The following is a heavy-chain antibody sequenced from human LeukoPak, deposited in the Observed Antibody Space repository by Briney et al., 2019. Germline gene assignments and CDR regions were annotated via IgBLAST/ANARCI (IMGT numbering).Heavy chain of an antibody. CDR3: AKRGHSSGSGTPDFDY. Sequence: ASVKVSCKASGYTFTGYYMHWVRQAPGQGLEWMGWINPNSGGTNYAQKFQGRVTMTRDTSISTAYMELSRLRSDDTAVYYCAKRGHSSGSGTPDFDYWGQGTLVTVSS. CDR1: GYTFTGYY. V-gene: IGHV1-2*02. J-gene: IGHJ4*02. CDR2: INPNSGGT. D-gene: IGHD6-19*01.